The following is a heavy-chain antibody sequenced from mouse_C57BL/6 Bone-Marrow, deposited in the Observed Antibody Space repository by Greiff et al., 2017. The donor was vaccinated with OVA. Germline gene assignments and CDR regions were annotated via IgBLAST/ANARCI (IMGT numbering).Heavy chain of an antibody. CDR2: ILPGSGST. D-gene: IGHD1-1*01. J-gene: IGHJ1*03. Sequence: QLQQSGAELMKPGASVKLSCKATGYTFTGYWIEWVKQRPGHGLEWIGEILPGSGSTNYNEKFKGKATFTADTASNTAYMQLSSQTTEDSTISYGASEDYYGSSYWYFDVWGTGTTVTVSS. V-gene: IGHV1-9*01. CDR1: GYTFTGYW. CDR3: ASEDYYGSSYWYFDV.